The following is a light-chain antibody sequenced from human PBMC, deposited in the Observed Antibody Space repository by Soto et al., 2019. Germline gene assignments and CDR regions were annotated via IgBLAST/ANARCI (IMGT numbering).Light chain of an antibody. J-gene: IGLJ1*01. CDR2: EVS. V-gene: IGLV2-14*01. CDR1: SSDVGGYRY. CDR3: SSYTSGSTSV. Sequence: QSVLTQPASVSGSPGQSITISCTGTSSDVGGYRYVSWYQQHPGKAPKLMIYEVSNRPSGVSNRFSGSKSGNTASLTISGLQAEDEADYYCSSYTSGSTSVFGTGTKVTVL.